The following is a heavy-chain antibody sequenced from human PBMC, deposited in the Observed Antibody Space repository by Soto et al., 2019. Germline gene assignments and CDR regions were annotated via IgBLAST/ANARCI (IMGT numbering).Heavy chain of an antibody. V-gene: IGHV4-34*01. J-gene: IGHJ4*02. CDR2: INHSGST. CDR1: GGSFSGYY. Sequence: QVQLQQWGAGLLKPSETLSLTCAVYGGSFSGYYWSWIRQPPGKGLEWIGEINHSGSTNYNPSLKIRVTISVDTSKNQFSLKLSSVTAADTAVYYCARIISGDRDYWGQGTLVTVSS. D-gene: IGHD4-17*01. CDR3: ARIISGDRDY.